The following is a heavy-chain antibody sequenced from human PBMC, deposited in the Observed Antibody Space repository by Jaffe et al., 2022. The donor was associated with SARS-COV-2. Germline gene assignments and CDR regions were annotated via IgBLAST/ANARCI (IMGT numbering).Heavy chain of an antibody. CDR3: ARFTYSSGWYYFDY. J-gene: IGHJ4*02. V-gene: IGHV4-61*03. CDR1: GGSVNSGTYY. CDR2: ISYSGST. Sequence: QVQLQESGPGLVKPSETLSLTCTVSGGSVNSGTYYWSWIRQPPGKGLEWIGYISYSGSTNYNPSVKSRVTISLDTSKNHFSLKLNSVTAADTAVYYCARFTYSSGWYYFDYWGQGTLVTVSS. D-gene: IGHD6-19*01.